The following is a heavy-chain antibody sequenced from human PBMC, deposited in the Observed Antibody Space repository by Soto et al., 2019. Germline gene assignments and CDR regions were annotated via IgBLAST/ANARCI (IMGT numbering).Heavy chain of an antibody. CDR1: GFSFSSTGVG. CDR3: AHGLWFGRMGV. Sequence: QITLKESGPTLVKPTQTLTLTCTFSGFSFSSTGVGVGWVRQPPGKALEWLALIHWNDDKRYSPSLRSRLTITKDTSKNQVVLTMTNMDPVDTATYYCAHGLWFGRMGVGGQGTTVTVSS. V-gene: IGHV2-5*01. CDR2: IHWNDDK. J-gene: IGHJ6*02. D-gene: IGHD3-10*01.